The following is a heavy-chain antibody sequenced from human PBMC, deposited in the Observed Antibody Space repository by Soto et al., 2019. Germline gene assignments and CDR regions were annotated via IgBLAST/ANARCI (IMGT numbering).Heavy chain of an antibody. J-gene: IGHJ5*02. CDR1: TGSIRSPGNY. V-gene: IGHV4-31*03. D-gene: IGHD2-8*01. CDR2: IKHSGTT. CDR3: ARWGCFCPEGVCAAPFDP. Sequence: PSETLSLTCTVSTGSIRSPGNYWSWIREQAGKGLECIGYIKHSGTTYYNTSHKSRLTISDDTSENQFSLRLSSVTAADTAVYFCARWGCFCPEGVCAAPFDPWGQGTLVTVSS.